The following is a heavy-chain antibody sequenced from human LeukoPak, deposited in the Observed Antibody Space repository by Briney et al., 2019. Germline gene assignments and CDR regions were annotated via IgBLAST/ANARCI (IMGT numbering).Heavy chain of an antibody. D-gene: IGHD2-2*01. CDR1: GYTFTGYY. CDR2: INPNSGGI. Sequence: ASVKVSCKASGYTFTGYYMHWVRQAPGQGLEWMGWINPNSGGINYAQKFQGRVTMTRDTSISTAYMELSRLRSDDTAVYYCARVLGYCSSTSRPWPDYWGQGTLVSVSS. CDR3: ARVLGYCSSTSRPWPDY. V-gene: IGHV1-2*02. J-gene: IGHJ4*02.